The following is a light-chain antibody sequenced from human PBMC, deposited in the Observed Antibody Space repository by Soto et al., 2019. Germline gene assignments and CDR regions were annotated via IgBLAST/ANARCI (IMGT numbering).Light chain of an antibody. CDR3: QSYHSSLNPLMV. CDR1: SSNIGAGYD. Sequence: QSVLTQPPSVSGAPGQRVTISCTGSSSNIGAGYDVHWYQQLPVTAPKLLISATANRPSAVPERFSGSKSGTSASLAITGLQAEDEADYYYQSYHSSLNPLMVFGGGTNVTVL. CDR2: ATA. V-gene: IGLV1-40*01. J-gene: IGLJ3*02.